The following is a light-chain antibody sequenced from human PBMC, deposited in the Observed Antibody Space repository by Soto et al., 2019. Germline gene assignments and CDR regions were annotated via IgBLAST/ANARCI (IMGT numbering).Light chain of an antibody. CDR2: EVS. V-gene: IGLV2-14*01. CDR3: NSYTDRSTFYV. J-gene: IGLJ1*01. Sequence: QSALTQPPSVCGSPGQSITISCTGTSSDVGGYKYVSWYQQHPGKAPKLMIYEVSNRPSGVANRFSGSKSGNTASLTISGLQAEDEADYSCNSYTDRSTFYVFGTGTKVTVL. CDR1: SSDVGGYKY.